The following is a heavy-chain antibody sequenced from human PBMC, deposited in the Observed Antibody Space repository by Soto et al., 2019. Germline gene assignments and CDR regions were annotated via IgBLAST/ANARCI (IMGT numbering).Heavy chain of an antibody. V-gene: IGHV4-59*08. CDR2: IYYSGST. CDR1: GGSISSYY. CDR3: ARLHDYGDSRANWFAP. D-gene: IGHD4-17*01. Sequence: SETLSLTCTVSGGSISSYYWSWIRQPPGKGLEWIGYIYYSGSTNYNPSLKSRVTISVDTSKNQFSLKLSSVTAADTAVYYCARLHDYGDSRANWFAPWGQGSLVTVSS. J-gene: IGHJ5*02.